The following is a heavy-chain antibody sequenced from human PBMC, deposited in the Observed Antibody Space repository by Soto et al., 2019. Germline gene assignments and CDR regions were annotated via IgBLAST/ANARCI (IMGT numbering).Heavy chain of an antibody. V-gene: IGHV3-30*18. CDR3: AKDFVYYYDSSGYYYAPDY. D-gene: IGHD3-22*01. CDR2: ISYDGSNK. J-gene: IGHJ4*02. CDR1: GFTFSSYG. Sequence: GRSLRLSCAASGFTFSSYGMHWVRQAPGKGLEWVAVISYDGSNKYYADSVKGRFTTSRDNSKNTLYLQMNSLRAEDTAVYYCAKDFVYYYDSSGYYYAPDYWGQGTLVTVS.